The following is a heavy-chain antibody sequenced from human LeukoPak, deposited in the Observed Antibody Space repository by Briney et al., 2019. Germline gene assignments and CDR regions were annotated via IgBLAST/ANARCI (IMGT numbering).Heavy chain of an antibody. D-gene: IGHD3-10*01. CDR2: ISGSGDTT. CDR1: GFIFTSYT. Sequence: PGGSLRLSCAASGFIFTSYTMTWVRQAPGKGLEWVSAISGSGDTTSYADSVKGRFAISRDNSKNTLYLQMNSLRAEDTAVYYCARFMGRNGDDYWGQGTLVTVSS. V-gene: IGHV3-23*01. CDR3: ARFMGRNGDDY. J-gene: IGHJ4*02.